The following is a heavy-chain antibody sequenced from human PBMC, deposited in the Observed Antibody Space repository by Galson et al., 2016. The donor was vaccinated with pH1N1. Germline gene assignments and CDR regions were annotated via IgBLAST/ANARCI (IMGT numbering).Heavy chain of an antibody. D-gene: IGHD3-10*01. Sequence: SVKVSCKASGYSFTRHYIHWARQAPGHGLEWMGWLNPNSGGTKHAQNFQDKIILTRDTSIDTAYMELNGLTSDDTALDFCATSSGNAWFDPWGQGTLVTVSS. V-gene: IGHV1-2*02. CDR1: GYSFTRHY. CDR2: LNPNSGGT. J-gene: IGHJ5*02. CDR3: ATSSGNAWFDP.